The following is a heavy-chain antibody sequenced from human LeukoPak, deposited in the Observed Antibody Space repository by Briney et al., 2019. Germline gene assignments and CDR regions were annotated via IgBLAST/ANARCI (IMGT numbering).Heavy chain of an antibody. V-gene: IGHV4-34*01. J-gene: IGHJ4*02. CDR3: AREGVRYCSSTSCSWFDY. Sequence: PSETLFLTCAVYGGSFSGYYWSWIRQPPGKGLEWIGEINHSGSTNYNPSLKSRVTISVDTSKNQFSLKLSSVTAADTAVYYCAREGVRYCSSTSCSWFDYWGQGTLVTVSS. CDR1: GGSFSGYY. D-gene: IGHD2-2*01. CDR2: INHSGST.